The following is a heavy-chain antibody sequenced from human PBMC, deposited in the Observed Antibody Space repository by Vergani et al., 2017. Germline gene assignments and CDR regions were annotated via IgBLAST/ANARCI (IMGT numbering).Heavy chain of an antibody. CDR1: GYTYRSYY. D-gene: IGHD4-17*01. CDR2: INPLGGRA. V-gene: IGHV1-46*03. Sequence: VQLVQSGAEVKAPGASVKVSCEASGYTYRSYYVHWVRQAPGQGLEWMGVINPLGGRATYSQKFQGRVSVTGDSSTTGGTSASMVYMDLTSLTPEDTAVYFCVSSRLRSFEYWGQGTLVTVSS. J-gene: IGHJ4*02. CDR3: VSSRLRSFEY.